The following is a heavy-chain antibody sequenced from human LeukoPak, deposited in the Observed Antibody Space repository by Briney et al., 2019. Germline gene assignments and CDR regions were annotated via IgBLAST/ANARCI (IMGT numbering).Heavy chain of an antibody. V-gene: IGHV5-51*01. Sequence: GESLKISCKGSGYSFTNYWIGWVRQMPGKGLEWMGIIYPGDSDTRYSPSFQGQVTISADKSISTAYLQWSSLEASDTAMYYCARHQSRSVGATAIDYWGQGTLVTVSS. J-gene: IGHJ4*02. D-gene: IGHD1-26*01. CDR1: GYSFTNYW. CDR3: ARHQSRSVGATAIDY. CDR2: IYPGDSDT.